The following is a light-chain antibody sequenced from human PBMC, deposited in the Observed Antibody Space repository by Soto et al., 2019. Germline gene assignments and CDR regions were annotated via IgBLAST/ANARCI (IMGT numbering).Light chain of an antibody. Sequence: VIQPSAALLSGSPGGLGTLSFMASQEIGDTIAWYQHKPGHSPRLLIYDTSTRDTGVPTRFSGSRSGAEFTLTISNLQSEDFAVYYCQPYNNSPLTFGGGTKV. CDR2: DTS. CDR1: QEIGDT. J-gene: IGKJ4*01. CDR3: QPYNNSPLT. V-gene: IGKV3-15*01.